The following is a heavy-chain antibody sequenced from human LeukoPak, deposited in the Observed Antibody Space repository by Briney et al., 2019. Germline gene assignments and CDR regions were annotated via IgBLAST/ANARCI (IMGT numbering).Heavy chain of an antibody. D-gene: IGHD3-3*01. J-gene: IGHJ2*01. CDR2: IIPTFSTT. Sequence: SVKVSCKASGGTFSNYPVGWVRQAPGQGLEWMGGIIPTFSTTNYAQKFQGRVTITTDESTSTVYMVLSDLTSEDTAVYYCARAIYFTYWYFDLWGRGTLVTVSS. V-gene: IGHV1-69*05. CDR1: GGTFSNYP. CDR3: ARAIYFTYWYFDL.